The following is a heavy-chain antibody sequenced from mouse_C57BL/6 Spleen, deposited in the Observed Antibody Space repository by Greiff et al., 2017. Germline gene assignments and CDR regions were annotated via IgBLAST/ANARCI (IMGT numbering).Heavy chain of an antibody. CDR1: GYTFTSYW. CDR3: AREEGQRDWFAY. J-gene: IGHJ3*01. Sequence: QVQLQQPGAELVKPGASVKMSCKASGYTFTSYWITWVKQRPGQGLEWIGDIYPGSGSTNYNEKFKSKATLTVDTSSSTAYMQLSSLTSEDSAVYYCAREEGQRDWFAYWGQGTLVTVSA. CDR2: IYPGSGST. V-gene: IGHV1-55*01.